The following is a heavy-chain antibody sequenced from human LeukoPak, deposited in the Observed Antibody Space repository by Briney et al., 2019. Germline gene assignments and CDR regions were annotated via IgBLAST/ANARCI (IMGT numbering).Heavy chain of an antibody. CDR3: ARASGSYSPFDY. D-gene: IGHD1-26*01. CDR1: GFTFSSYA. J-gene: IGHJ4*02. Sequence: PGRSLRLSCAASGFTFSSYAMHWVRQAPGKGLEWVAVISYDGSNKYYADSMKGRFTISRDNSKNTLYLQMNSLRAEDTAVYYCARASGSYSPFDYWGQGTLVTVSS. V-gene: IGHV3-30*04. CDR2: ISYDGSNK.